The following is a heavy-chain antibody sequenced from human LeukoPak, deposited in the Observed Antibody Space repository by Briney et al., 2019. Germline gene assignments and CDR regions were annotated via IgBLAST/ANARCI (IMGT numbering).Heavy chain of an antibody. V-gene: IGHV3-30*04. CDR2: ISYDGSNK. CDR1: GFTFSSYA. J-gene: IGHJ4*02. Sequence: PGGSLRLSCAASGFTFSSYAMHWVRQAPGKGLEWVAVISYDGSNKYYADSVKGRFTISRDNSKNTLYLQMNSLRAEDTAVYYCATDGDTSSWYPGYWGQGTLVTVSS. D-gene: IGHD6-13*01. CDR3: ATDGDTSSWYPGY.